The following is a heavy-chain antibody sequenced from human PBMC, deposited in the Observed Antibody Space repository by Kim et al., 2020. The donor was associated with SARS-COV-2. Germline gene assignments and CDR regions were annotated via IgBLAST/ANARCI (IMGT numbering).Heavy chain of an antibody. CDR3: ARIAVARVSVPFDY. V-gene: IGHV1-2*06. J-gene: IGHJ4*02. Sequence: ASVKVSCKASGYTFTGYYMHWVRQAPGQGLEWMGRINPNSGGTNYAQKFQGRVTMTRDTSISTAYMELSRLRSDDTAVYYCARIAVARVSVPFDYWGQGTLVTVSS. D-gene: IGHD6-19*01. CDR2: INPNSGGT. CDR1: GYTFTGYY.